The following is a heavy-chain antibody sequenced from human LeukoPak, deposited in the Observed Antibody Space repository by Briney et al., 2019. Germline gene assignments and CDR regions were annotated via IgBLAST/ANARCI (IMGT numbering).Heavy chain of an antibody. CDR2: IIPIFGTA. CDR1: GGTFSSYA. D-gene: IGHD3-3*01. V-gene: IGHV1-69*13. CDR3: ASPPPEISGVAAFDY. J-gene: IGHJ4*02. Sequence: SVKVSCKASGGTFSSYAISWVRQAPGQGLEWTGGIIPIFGTANYAQKFQGRVTITADESTSTAYMELSSLRSEDTAVYYCASPPPEISGVAAFDYWGQGTLVTVSS.